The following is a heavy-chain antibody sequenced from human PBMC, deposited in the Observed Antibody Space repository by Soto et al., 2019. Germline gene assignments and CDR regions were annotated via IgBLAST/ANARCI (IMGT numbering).Heavy chain of an antibody. V-gene: IGHV3-23*01. CDR3: AKVRVGIDVDFDY. CDR1: GFTFSNSA. Sequence: RGSLILSCAASGFTFSNSAMTWVRQAPAKGLEWVSTIRDSDSGGSTFYADSVKGRFTISRDDSKDTLYLQMSSLRAEDTAMYYCAKVRVGIDVDFDYWGQGALVTVSS. J-gene: IGHJ4*02. D-gene: IGHD2-21*01. CDR2: IRDSDSGGST.